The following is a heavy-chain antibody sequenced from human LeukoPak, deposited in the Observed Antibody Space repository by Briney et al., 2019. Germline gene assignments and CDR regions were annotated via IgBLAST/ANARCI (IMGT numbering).Heavy chain of an antibody. D-gene: IGHD2-2*01. Sequence: GGSLRLSCAASGFTFSSYGMHWVRQAPGKGLEWVAVIWYDGSNKYYADSVKGRFTISRDNSKNTLYLQMNSLRAEDTVVYYCARASIVVVPAAIVYWGQGTLVTVSS. J-gene: IGHJ4*02. V-gene: IGHV3-33*01. CDR1: GFTFSSYG. CDR3: ARASIVVVPAAIVY. CDR2: IWYDGSNK.